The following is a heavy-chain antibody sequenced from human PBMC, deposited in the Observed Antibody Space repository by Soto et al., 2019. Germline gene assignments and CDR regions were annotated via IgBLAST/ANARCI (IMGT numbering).Heavy chain of an antibody. CDR1: GFTFDDYA. Sequence: EVQLVESGGGLLQPGRSLRLSCVASGFTFDDYAMHWVRQAPGKGLEWVAGISWNSVSIAYADSVKGRCTISRDNARNSLYLQMDSLRVEDTALYYCAKDIAGSPKYYGMDVWGQGTTVTVSS. D-gene: IGHD3-10*01. V-gene: IGHV3-9*01. CDR2: ISWNSVSI. CDR3: AKDIAGSPKYYGMDV. J-gene: IGHJ6*02.